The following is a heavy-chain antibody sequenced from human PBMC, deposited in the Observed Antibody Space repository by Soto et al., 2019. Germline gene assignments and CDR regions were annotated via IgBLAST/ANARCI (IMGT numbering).Heavy chain of an antibody. CDR1: GFTFSSYS. CDR2: ISSSSSYI. J-gene: IGHJ5*02. D-gene: IGHD3-10*01. Sequence: EVQLVESGGGLVKPGGSLRLSCAASGFTFSSYSMNWVRQAPGKGLEWVSSISSSSSYIYYADSVKGRFTISRDNAKNSLYLQMNSLRVEDTAVYYCARDEYAGFGELHNWFDPWGQGTLVTVSS. CDR3: ARDEYAGFGELHNWFDP. V-gene: IGHV3-21*01.